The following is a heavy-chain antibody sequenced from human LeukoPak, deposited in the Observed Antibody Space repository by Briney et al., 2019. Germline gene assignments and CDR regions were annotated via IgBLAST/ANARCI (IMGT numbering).Heavy chain of an antibody. V-gene: IGHV3-23*01. CDR2: LSGSGGST. CDR1: GFTFSSYA. Sequence: GSLRLSCAASGFTFSSYAMSWVRQAPGKGLEWVSALSGSGGSTYYADSVKGRFTISRDNSKNTLYLQMNSLRAEDTAVYYCAKQTPHGQWLYYFDYWGQGALVTVSS. CDR3: AKQTPHGQWLYYFDY. J-gene: IGHJ4*02. D-gene: IGHD6-19*01.